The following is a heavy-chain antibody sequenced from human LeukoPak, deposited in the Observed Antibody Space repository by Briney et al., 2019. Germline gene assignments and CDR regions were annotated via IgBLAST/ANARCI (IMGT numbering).Heavy chain of an antibody. CDR1: GDSISSSSYY. D-gene: IGHD5-18*01. Sequence: SETLSLTCTVSGDSISSSSYYWGWIRQPPGKGLEWTGSIYHSGSTYYNPSLKSRVTISVDTSKNQFSLKLSSVTAADTAVYYCARGQRGYSYGYNLYGGNGYAFDIWGQGTMVTVSS. J-gene: IGHJ3*02. V-gene: IGHV4-39*07. CDR3: ARGQRGYSYGYNLYGGNGYAFDI. CDR2: IYHSGST.